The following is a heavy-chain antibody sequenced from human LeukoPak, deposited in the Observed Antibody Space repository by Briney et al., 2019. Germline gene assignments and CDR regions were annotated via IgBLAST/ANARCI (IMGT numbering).Heavy chain of an antibody. Sequence: GGSLRLSCAASGFTFSSYWMSWVRQAPGKGLEWISYISSSGSTIYYADSVKGRFTISRDNAKNSLYLQMNSLRAEDTAVYYCARDKGYSYGYGLDYYYGMDVWGQGTTVTVSS. CDR1: GFTFSSYW. CDR2: ISSSGSTI. V-gene: IGHV3-48*04. D-gene: IGHD5-18*01. CDR3: ARDKGYSYGYGLDYYYGMDV. J-gene: IGHJ6*02.